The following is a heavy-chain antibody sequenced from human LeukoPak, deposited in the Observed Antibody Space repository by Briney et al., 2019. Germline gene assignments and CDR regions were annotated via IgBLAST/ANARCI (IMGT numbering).Heavy chain of an antibody. Sequence: ASVKVSCKASGYSFNTYGMNWVRQAPGQGLEWMGWINTNTGNPTYAQGFTGRFVFSLDTSVSTAYLQISSLKAEDTAVYYCARDGAYYDSSGYYYEVGDYWGQGTLVTVSS. J-gene: IGHJ4*02. D-gene: IGHD3-22*01. CDR2: INTNTGNP. V-gene: IGHV7-4-1*02. CDR1: GYSFNTYG. CDR3: ARDGAYYDSSGYYYEVGDY.